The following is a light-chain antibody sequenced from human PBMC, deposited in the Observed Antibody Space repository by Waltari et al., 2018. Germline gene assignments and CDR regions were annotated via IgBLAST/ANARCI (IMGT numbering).Light chain of an antibody. CDR1: QSVLYNSTNKNY. CDR3: QQYYTNPRT. J-gene: IGKJ1*01. Sequence: DIVMTQSPDSLTVSLGERATIHCKSHQSVLYNSTNKNYVAWYQQKPGQPPKLLIYWASTRQSGVPDRFSGSGSGTDFTLTISSLQAEDVAVYHCQQYYTNPRTFGQGTKVEIK. V-gene: IGKV4-1*01. CDR2: WAS.